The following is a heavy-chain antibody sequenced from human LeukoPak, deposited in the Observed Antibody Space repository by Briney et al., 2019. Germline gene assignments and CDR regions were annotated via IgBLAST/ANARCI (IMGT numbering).Heavy chain of an antibody. V-gene: IGHV4-59*01. Sequence: SETLSLTCTVSGGSISSYYWNWIRQAPGKGLEWNGFIYSSGSTNYNPSLKSRVTMSVDTSKNQLSLKLRSVTDADTAVYHWARGGSSTWRIGYYFDFWGQGTLVTVSS. CDR2: IYSSGST. CDR3: ARGGSSTWRIGYYFDF. D-gene: IGHD6-13*01. CDR1: GGSISSYY. J-gene: IGHJ4*02.